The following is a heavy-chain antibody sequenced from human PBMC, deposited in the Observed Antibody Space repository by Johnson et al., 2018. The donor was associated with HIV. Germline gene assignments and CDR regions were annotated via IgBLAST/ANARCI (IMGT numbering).Heavy chain of an antibody. D-gene: IGHD5-18*01. CDR2: ISWNRGRK. V-gene: IGHV3-9*01. J-gene: IGHJ3*02. CDR3: TRLPSGYSRDAFDI. CDR1: GFTFADYA. Sequence: VQLVESGGGLIQPGRSLRLSCAASGFTFADYAMHWVRQAPGKGLEWVSGISWNRGRKGYADSVKGRFTISRDSAKNSLYLQMNSLRAEDTAVYYCTRLPSGYSRDAFDIWGQGTMVTVSS.